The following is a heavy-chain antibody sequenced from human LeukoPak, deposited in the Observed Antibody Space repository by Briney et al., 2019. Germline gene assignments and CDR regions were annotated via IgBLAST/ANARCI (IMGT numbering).Heavy chain of an antibody. CDR1: GFTFSNSA. V-gene: IGHV3-23*01. Sequence: PGGSLRLSCAASGFTFSNSALTWVRQSPGKGLEWVSDISASGDTTHYADSVKGRFTISRDNSKHTLYLQMNSLRAEDTAVYYCAKQGGAFDIWGQGTMVTVSS. CDR2: ISASGDTT. CDR3: AKQGGAFDI. J-gene: IGHJ3*02.